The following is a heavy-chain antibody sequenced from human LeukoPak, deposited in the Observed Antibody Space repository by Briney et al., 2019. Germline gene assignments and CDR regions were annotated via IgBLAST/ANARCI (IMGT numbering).Heavy chain of an antibody. Sequence: GASVKVSCKASGYTFTSYYMHWVRQAPGQGLEWMGIINPSGGSTSYAQKFQGRVTMTRDTSTSTVYMELSSLGSEDTAVYYCARVSRKGIAVAGTDFDYWGQGTLVTVSS. V-gene: IGHV1-46*01. D-gene: IGHD6-19*01. CDR3: ARVSRKGIAVAGTDFDY. J-gene: IGHJ4*02. CDR1: GYTFTSYY. CDR2: INPSGGST.